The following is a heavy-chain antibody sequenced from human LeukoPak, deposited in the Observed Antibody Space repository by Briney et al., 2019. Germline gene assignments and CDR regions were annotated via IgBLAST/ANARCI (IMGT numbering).Heavy chain of an antibody. Sequence: PSETLSLTCTVSGGSISNYYWSWIRQPPGKGLEWIGYIYYSGSTNYDPSLKSRVTISVDTSKNQFSLKLSSVTAADTAVYYCARVGGTNYYYYGMDVWGQGTTVTVSS. V-gene: IGHV4-59*01. D-gene: IGHD1-26*01. CDR2: IYYSGST. CDR3: ARVGGTNYYYYGMDV. J-gene: IGHJ6*02. CDR1: GGSISNYY.